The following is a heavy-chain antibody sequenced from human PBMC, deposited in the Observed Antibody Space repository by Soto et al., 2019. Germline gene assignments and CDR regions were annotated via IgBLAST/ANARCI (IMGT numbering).Heavy chain of an antibody. J-gene: IGHJ5*02. D-gene: IGHD3-22*01. V-gene: IGHV6-1*01. Sequence: SQTLSLTCAISGDSVSSNSVAWNCIRQSPSRGLERLERTYYRSKWYKDYEISVKSRITIKPDTSKNQFSLQQNSVTPEDTAVYYCARDYYDSSSYLNWFDPWGQGTLVTVSS. CDR2: TYYRSKWYK. CDR3: ARDYYDSSSYLNWFDP. CDR1: GDSVSSNSVA.